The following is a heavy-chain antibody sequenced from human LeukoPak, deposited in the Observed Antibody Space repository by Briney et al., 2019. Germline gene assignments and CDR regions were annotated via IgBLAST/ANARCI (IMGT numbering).Heavy chain of an antibody. V-gene: IGHV3-21*01. Sequence: GGSLRLSCAASGFIFSRYSMKWVRQAPGKGLEWVSYITSSSTYIYYGDSVKGRFTVSRDNAKNSLYLQMNSLRAEDTAVYYCARVGYSYTFDYWGQGTLVTVSS. D-gene: IGHD5-18*01. CDR3: ARVGYSYTFDY. J-gene: IGHJ4*02. CDR1: GFIFSRYS. CDR2: ITSSSTYI.